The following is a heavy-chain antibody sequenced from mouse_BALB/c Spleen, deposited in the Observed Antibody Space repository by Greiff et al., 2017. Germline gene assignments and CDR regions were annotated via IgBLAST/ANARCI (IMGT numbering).Heavy chain of an antibody. D-gene: IGHD2-1*01. CDR2: ISSGGST. V-gene: IGHV5-6-5*01. J-gene: IGHJ4*01. CDR1: GFTFSSYA. Sequence: EVHLVESGGGLVKPGGSLKLSCAASGFTFSSYAMSWVRQTPEKRLEWVASISSGGSTYYPDSVKGRFTISRDNARNILYLQMSSLRSEDTAMYYCARRYGNYRAMDYWGQGTAVTVSS. CDR3: ARRYGNYRAMDY.